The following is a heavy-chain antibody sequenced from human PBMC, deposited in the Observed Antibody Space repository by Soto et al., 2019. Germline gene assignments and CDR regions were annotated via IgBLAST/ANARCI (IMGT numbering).Heavy chain of an antibody. CDR1: GGSVSSGSYY. CDR3: AVAPRHGDNWRPGY. J-gene: IGHJ4*02. V-gene: IGHV4-61*01. Sequence: QVQLQESGPGLVKPSETLSLTCTVSGGSVSSGSYYWSWIRQPPGKGLEWIGYIYYRGSTNYNPSLKTRVTISVDTSKNQFSRKQSSVTAADTAVDYCAVAPRHGDNWRPGYWGQGTLVTVST. D-gene: IGHD1-20*01. CDR2: IYYRGST.